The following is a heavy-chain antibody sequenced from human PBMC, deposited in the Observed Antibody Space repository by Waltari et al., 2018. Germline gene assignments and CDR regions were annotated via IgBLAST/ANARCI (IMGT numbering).Heavy chain of an antibody. CDR3: ATGGWGFYLGY. CDR1: GLSFSSYN. CDR2: ISSDSSYM. J-gene: IGHJ4*02. V-gene: IGHV3-21*02. Sequence: EVQLLESGGGLVRHGGSLRLSCAASGLSFSSYNLHWVRQPPGKGLEWVSSISSDSSYMHYADSVKGRFTISRDNAKNSLYLQLNSLRAEDTAVYYCATGGWGFYLGYWGQGTLVTVSS. D-gene: IGHD7-27*01.